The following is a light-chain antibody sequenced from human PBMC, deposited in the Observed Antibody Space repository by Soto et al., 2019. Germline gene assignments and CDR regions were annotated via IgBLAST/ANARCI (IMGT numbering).Light chain of an antibody. J-gene: IGLJ2*01. V-gene: IGLV8-61*01. CDR1: SGSDSTNYY. CDR2: RTN. CDR3: VLYMGGGWV. Sequence: QTVVTQEPSFSVSPGGTVTLTCGLSSGSDSTNYYPSWYQQAPGQAPRTLIYRTNTRPSGVPDRFSGSILGNKAALTITGAQADDESDYYCVLYMGGGWVFGGGTKVTVL.